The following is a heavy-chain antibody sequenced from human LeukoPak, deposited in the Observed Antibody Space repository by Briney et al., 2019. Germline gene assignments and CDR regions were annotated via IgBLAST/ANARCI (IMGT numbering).Heavy chain of an antibody. J-gene: IGHJ3*02. Sequence: PGGSLRLSCAVSGFTFSSYWMHWVRQAPGKGLVWVSRMNSDGSSIKYADSVKGRFTISRDNAKNTLYLQMNSLRAEDTAVYYCARDLGSGHAFDIWGQGTMVTVSS. D-gene: IGHD2-15*01. CDR2: MNSDGSSI. V-gene: IGHV3-74*03. CDR3: ARDLGSGHAFDI. CDR1: GFTFSSYW.